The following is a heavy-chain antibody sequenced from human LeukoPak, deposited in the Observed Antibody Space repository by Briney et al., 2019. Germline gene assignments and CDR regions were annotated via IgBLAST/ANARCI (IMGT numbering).Heavy chain of an antibody. CDR3: TCIVGATTLF. D-gene: IGHD1-26*01. Sequence: GGSLRLSCAASGFTFSSYGMHWVRQAPGKGLEWVAVIWYDGSNKYYADSVKGRFTISRDNSKNTLYLQMNSLRAEDTAVYYCTCIVGATTLFWGQGTLVTVSS. J-gene: IGHJ4*02. CDR2: IWYDGSNK. V-gene: IGHV3-30*02. CDR1: GFTFSSYG.